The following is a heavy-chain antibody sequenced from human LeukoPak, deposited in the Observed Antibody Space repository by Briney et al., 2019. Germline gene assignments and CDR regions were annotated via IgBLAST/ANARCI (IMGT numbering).Heavy chain of an antibody. V-gene: IGHV1-46*01. J-gene: IGHJ4*02. CDR1: GYTFTSYY. CDR2: INPSGGST. Sequence: GASVKVSCKASGYTFTSYYIHWVRQAPGQGLEWMGIINPSGGSTSYAQKFQGRVTMTRDTSTSTVSMELSSLRSEDSAVYYCAREPRPFDYWGQGTLVTVSS. CDR3: AREPRPFDY.